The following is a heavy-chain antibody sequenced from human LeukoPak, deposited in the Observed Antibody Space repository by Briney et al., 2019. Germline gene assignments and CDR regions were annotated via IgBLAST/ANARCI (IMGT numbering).Heavy chain of an antibody. V-gene: IGHV6-1*01. CDR2: TYYRSKWYN. Sequence: SQTLSLTCAISGDSVSSNSAAWNWIRQSPSRGLEWLGKTYYRSKWYNDYAVSVKSRIAINPDTSKNQFSLQLNSVTPEDTAVYYCASSDNSGHLLAYWGQGTLVTVSS. J-gene: IGHJ4*02. CDR3: ASSDNSGHLLAY. D-gene: IGHD3-22*01. CDR1: GDSVSSNSAA.